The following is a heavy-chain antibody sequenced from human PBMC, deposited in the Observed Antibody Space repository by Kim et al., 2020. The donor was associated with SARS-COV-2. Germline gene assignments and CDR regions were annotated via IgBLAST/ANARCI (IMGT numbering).Heavy chain of an antibody. Sequence: NPSLKSRVTISIDTSQNQFSLKLNYVTAADTAVYYCARVHYDSSGPALDPWGQGTLVSVSS. V-gene: IGHV4-59*12. J-gene: IGHJ5*02. CDR3: ARVHYDSSGPALDP. D-gene: IGHD3-22*01.